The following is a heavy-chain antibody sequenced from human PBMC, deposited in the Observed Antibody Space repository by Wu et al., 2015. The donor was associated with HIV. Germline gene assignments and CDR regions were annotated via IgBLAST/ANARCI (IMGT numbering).Heavy chain of an antibody. J-gene: IGHJ4*02. CDR2: INPNSGGT. CDR1: GYTFTGYY. D-gene: IGHD3-3*01. Sequence: QVRLVQSGAEVKKPGASVKVSCKASGYTFTGYYMHWVRQAPGQGLEWMGWINPNSGGTNYAQKFQGRVTMTRDTSISTAYMELSRLRSDDTAVYYCARDPRVWSGYYYFDYWGQGTLVTVSS. V-gene: IGHV1-2*02. CDR3: ARDPRVWSGYYYFDY.